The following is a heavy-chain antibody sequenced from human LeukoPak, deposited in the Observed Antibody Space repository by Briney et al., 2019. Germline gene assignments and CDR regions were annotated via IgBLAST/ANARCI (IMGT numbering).Heavy chain of an antibody. V-gene: IGHV4-4*07. J-gene: IGHJ4*02. CDR2: IYSSGST. Sequence: SETLSLTCTVSGDSINSYYWSWIRQPAGKGLDWIGRIYSSGSTNYNPSLKSRVAMSVDTSKSQFSLKLSSVTAADTAVYYCARLGAAAYYPFDYWGQGILVTVSS. CDR3: ARLGAAAYYPFDY. D-gene: IGHD6-13*01. CDR1: GDSINSYY.